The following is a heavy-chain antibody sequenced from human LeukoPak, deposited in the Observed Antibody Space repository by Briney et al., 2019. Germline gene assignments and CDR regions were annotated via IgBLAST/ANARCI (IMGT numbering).Heavy chain of an antibody. CDR1: GYTFTSYA. Sequence: ASVKVSCKASGYTFTSYAMHWVRQAPGQRLEWMGWINAGNGNTKYSQRFQGGVTITRDTSASTAYMELSSLRSEDTAVYYCARDRWGSGWYSVDYWGQGTLVTVSS. J-gene: IGHJ4*02. V-gene: IGHV1-3*01. D-gene: IGHD6-19*01. CDR2: INAGNGNT. CDR3: ARDRWGSGWYSVDY.